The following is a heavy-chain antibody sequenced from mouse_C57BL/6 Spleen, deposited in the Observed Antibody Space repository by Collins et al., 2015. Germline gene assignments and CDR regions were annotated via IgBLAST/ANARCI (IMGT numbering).Heavy chain of an antibody. V-gene: IGHV2-6-7*01. CDR1: GFSLTGYG. CDR3: ARDLYYGNYYYAMDY. CDR2: IWGDGST. Sequence: QVQLKESGPGLVAPSQSLSITCTVSGFSLTGYGVNWVRQPPGKGLEWLGMIWGDGSTDYNSALKSRLSISKDNSKSQVFLKMNSLQTDDTAMYYCARDLYYGNYYYAMDYWGQGTSVTVSS. J-gene: IGHJ4*01. D-gene: IGHD2-1*01.